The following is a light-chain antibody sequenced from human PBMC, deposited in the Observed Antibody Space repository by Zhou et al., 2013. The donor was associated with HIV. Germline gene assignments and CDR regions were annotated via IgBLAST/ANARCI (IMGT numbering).Light chain of an antibody. CDR1: QSVGIE. CDR2: DTS. Sequence: VVLTQSPATLSLSPGERATLSCRASQSVGIELAWYQHKPGQAPRLLIYDTSNRATGIPARFSGSGSGTDFTLTISSLEPEDCAIYFCQQRFRWPLTFGGGTRVEIK. CDR3: QQRFRWPLT. V-gene: IGKV3-11*01. J-gene: IGKJ4*01.